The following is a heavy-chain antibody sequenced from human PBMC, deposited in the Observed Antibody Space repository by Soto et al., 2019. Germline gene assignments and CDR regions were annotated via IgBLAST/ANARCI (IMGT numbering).Heavy chain of an antibody. CDR1: GYTFTSYG. V-gene: IGHV1-18*01. D-gene: IGHD2-15*01. J-gene: IGHJ3*02. CDR2: ISAYNGNT. Sequence: QVQLVQSGAEVKKPGASVKVSCKASGYTFTSYGISWVRQAPGQGLEWMGWISAYNGNTNYAQKLQGRGTMTPDTSTSTAYMELRSLRSDDTAVYYCARDLSEDIVVVVAASDAFDIWGQGTMVTVSS. CDR3: ARDLSEDIVVVVAASDAFDI.